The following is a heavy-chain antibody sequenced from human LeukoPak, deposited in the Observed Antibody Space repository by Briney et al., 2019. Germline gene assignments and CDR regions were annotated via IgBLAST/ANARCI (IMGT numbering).Heavy chain of an antibody. J-gene: IGHJ4*02. Sequence: ASVKVSCKASGYTFTSYGISWVRQAPGQGLEWMGRINPNGGGTNYAQKFQGRVTMTSDTSISTAYMELSRLRSDDTAVYYCARERKITIFGVACDYWGQGTLVTVSS. D-gene: IGHD3-3*01. CDR3: ARERKITIFGVACDY. V-gene: IGHV1-2*06. CDR1: GYTFTSYG. CDR2: INPNGGGT.